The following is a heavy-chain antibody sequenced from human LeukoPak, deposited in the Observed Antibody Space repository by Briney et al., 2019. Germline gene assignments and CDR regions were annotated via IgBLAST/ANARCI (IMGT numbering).Heavy chain of an antibody. CDR2: IYTSGST. CDR3: ARSAYYYDSSGYYWDAFDI. J-gene: IGHJ3*02. D-gene: IGHD3-22*01. CDR1: GGSISSYY. Sequence: SETLSLTCTVSGGSISSYYWSWIRQPAGKGLEGIGRIYTSGSTNYNPSLKSRVTMSVDTSKNQFSLKLSSVTAADTAVYYCARSAYYYDSSGYYWDAFDIWGQGTMVTVSS. V-gene: IGHV4-4*07.